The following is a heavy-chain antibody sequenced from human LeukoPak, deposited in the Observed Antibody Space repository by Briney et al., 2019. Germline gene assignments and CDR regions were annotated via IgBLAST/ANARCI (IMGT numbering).Heavy chain of an antibody. D-gene: IGHD2-15*01. CDR1: GFTFSSYW. CDR3: AREPRWSGGMDV. J-gene: IGHJ6*02. Sequence: GGSLRLSCAASGFTFSSYWMHWVRQAPGKGLVWVSRISSDGSSTSYADSVKGRFTISRDNAKNTLYLQMNSLRVEDTAVYYCAREPRWSGGMDVWGQGTTVTVSS. CDR2: ISSDGSST. V-gene: IGHV3-74*01.